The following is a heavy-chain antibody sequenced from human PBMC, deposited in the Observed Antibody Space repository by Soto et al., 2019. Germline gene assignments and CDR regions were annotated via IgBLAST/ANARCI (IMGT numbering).Heavy chain of an antibody. V-gene: IGHV3-23*01. Sequence: GGSLRLACAASGFIFENFGMSWVRQAPGQGLEWSSSISVSSFKKYYAYYVKCRLTISRDNVKSTEYLELNNLTAEATAVSHFAKNQGVELVPLDTVDWFDPWGQGSVVTVSS. D-gene: IGHD1-26*01. CDR2: ISVSSFKK. CDR3: AKNQGVELVPLDTVDWFDP. J-gene: IGHJ5*02. CDR1: GFIFENFG.